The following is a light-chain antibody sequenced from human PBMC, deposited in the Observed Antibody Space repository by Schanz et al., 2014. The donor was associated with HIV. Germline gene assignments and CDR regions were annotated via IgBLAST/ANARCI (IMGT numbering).Light chain of an antibody. CDR3: AAWDDSLKGWV. CDR2: NNY. J-gene: IGLJ3*02. V-gene: IGLV1-44*01. CDR1: ISNIGSDT. Sequence: QSVLTQSPSASGTPGQRVTISCSGSISNIGSDTVNWYQQLPGTAPKLLIYNNYQRPSGVPDRFSGSKSGTSASLAISGLQSEDEADYYCAAWDDSLKGWVFGGGTKPTVL.